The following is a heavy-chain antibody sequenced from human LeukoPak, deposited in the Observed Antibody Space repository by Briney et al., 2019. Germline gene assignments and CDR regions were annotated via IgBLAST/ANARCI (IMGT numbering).Heavy chain of an antibody. V-gene: IGHV3-30*18. D-gene: IGHD2-8*02. CDR2: ISYDGSNK. Sequence: GGSLRLSCAASGFTFSSYWMHWVRQAPGKGLEWVAVISYDGSNKYYADSVKGRFTVSRDDSKNTLYLQMNSLRDEDTAVYYCAKDGGVTTQWWLIDYYFDSWGQGTLVTVSS. CDR3: AKDGGVTTQWWLIDYYFDS. J-gene: IGHJ4*02. CDR1: GFTFSSYW.